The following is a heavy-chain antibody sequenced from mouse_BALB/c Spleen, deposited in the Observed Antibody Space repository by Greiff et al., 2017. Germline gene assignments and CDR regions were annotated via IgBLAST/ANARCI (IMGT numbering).Heavy chain of an antibody. D-gene: IGHD3-1*01. CDR1: GYTFTSYW. CDR3: AGLSTGSLAWFAY. V-gene: IGHV1-74*01. Sequence: VKLQESGPELVRPGASVKMSCKASGYTFTSYWMHWVKQRPGQGLEWIGMIDPSNSETRLNQKFKDKATLNVDKSSNTAYMQLSSLTSEDSAVYYCAGLSTGSLAWFAYWGQGTLVTVSA. CDR2: IDPSNSET. J-gene: IGHJ3*01.